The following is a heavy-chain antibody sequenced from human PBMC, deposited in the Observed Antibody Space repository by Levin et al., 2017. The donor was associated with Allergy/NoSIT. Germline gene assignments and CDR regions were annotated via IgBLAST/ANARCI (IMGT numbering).Heavy chain of an antibody. CDR2: ISGSGSII. D-gene: IGHD2-21*02. CDR1: GFTFSDYY. J-gene: IGHJ4*02. V-gene: IGHV3-11*01. CDR3: ARMDRCGGDCFILDF. Sequence: LSLTCAASGFTFSDYYMTWIRRAPGKGLEWVSYISGSGSIIYYSDSVKGRFTISRDKAENSLYLQLKSMRGEDTAVYFCARMDRCGGDCFILDFWGQGTLVTVSS.